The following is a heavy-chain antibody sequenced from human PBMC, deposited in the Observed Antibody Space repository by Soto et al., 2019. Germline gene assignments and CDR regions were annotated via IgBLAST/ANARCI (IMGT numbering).Heavy chain of an antibody. V-gene: IGHV3-30-3*01. D-gene: IGHD1-26*01. CDR1: GFNFNYYP. Sequence: FLRLSCAASGFNFNYYPIHWVRQAPGKGLEWVALISYDGSHEYYADSVKGRFSLSRDNSKNTVYLQMTGLRVDDTAVYYCARSVRHSGSYSIDFWGQGALGTVS. CDR2: ISYDGSHE. J-gene: IGHJ4*02. CDR3: ARSVRHSGSYSIDF.